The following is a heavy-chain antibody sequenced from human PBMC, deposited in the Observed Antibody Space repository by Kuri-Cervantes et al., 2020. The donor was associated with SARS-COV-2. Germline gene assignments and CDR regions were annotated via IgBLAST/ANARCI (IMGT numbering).Heavy chain of an antibody. CDR3: VRDGDHWNFDY. V-gene: IGHV3-74*01. CDR1: GFTFSGHW. CDR2: INPDGSYT. D-gene: IGHD1-1*01. J-gene: IGHJ4*02. Sequence: ETLSLTCAASGFTFSGHWIHWVRQAPGKGLVWVSRINPDGSYTNNADSVKGRFTLSRDNAKNMLFLQMNSLRAEDTAVYYCVRDGDHWNFDYWGQGTPVTVSS.